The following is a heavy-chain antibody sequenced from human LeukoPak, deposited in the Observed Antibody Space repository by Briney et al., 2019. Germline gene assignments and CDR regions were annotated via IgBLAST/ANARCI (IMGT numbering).Heavy chain of an antibody. D-gene: IGHD3-22*01. Sequence: SETLSLTCTVSGGSISSYYWSWIRQPPGKGLEWIGYIYSSGSTNYNPSLKSRVTISVDTSKNQFSLRLSSVTAADTAVYYCASTYYYDSSGYYYVFYFDYWGQGTLVTVSS. V-gene: IGHV4-59*01. CDR2: IYSSGST. CDR3: ASTYYYDSSGYYYVFYFDY. J-gene: IGHJ4*02. CDR1: GGSISSYY.